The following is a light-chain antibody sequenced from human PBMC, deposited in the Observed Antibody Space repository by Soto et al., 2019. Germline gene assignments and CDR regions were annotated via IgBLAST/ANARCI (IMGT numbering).Light chain of an antibody. Sequence: AIQMTQSPSSRSASVGDRVTITCRASQGIRNDLGWYQQKPGKAPKLLIYAASSLQSGVPSRFSGSGSGTEFTLTISSLQPDDFATYYCQHYNNYLWTLGHGTKVDIK. CDR1: QGIRND. CDR2: AAS. V-gene: IGKV1-6*01. CDR3: QHYNNYLWT. J-gene: IGKJ1*01.